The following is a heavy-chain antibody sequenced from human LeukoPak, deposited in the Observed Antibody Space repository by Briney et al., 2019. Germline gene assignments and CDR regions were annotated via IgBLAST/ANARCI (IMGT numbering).Heavy chain of an antibody. V-gene: IGHV3-23*01. CDR3: AKDNGDHAIDY. J-gene: IGHJ4*02. Sequence: GGSLRLSCAGSGFTFNNYAMSWVRQAPGKGLEWVSAISGTGATTYYADSVKGRFAISRDNSKNTLYLQMNSLRAEDTAVYYCAKDNGDHAIDYWAQGTMVTVSS. CDR2: ISGTGATT. D-gene: IGHD4-17*01. CDR1: GFTFNNYA.